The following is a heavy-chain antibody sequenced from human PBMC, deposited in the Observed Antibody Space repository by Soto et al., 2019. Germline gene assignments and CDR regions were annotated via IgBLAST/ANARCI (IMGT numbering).Heavy chain of an antibody. CDR3: ARGSLSSSGWYALSGIAYGMDV. CDR1: GYTFTSYY. V-gene: IGHV1-46*01. J-gene: IGHJ6*02. Sequence: ASVKVSCKASGYTFTSYYMHWVRQAPGQGLEWMGIINPSGGSTSYAQKFQGRVTMTRDTSTSTVYMELSSLRSEDTAVYYCARGSLSSSGWYALSGIAYGMDVWGQGTTVTVSS. D-gene: IGHD6-19*01. CDR2: INPSGGST.